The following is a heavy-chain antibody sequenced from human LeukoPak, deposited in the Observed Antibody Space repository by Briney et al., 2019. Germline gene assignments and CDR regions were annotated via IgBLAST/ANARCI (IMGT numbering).Heavy chain of an antibody. J-gene: IGHJ5*02. CDR3: AKEMAYCSGGSCYNWFDP. Sequence: GGSLRLSCAASGFTFDDYAMHWVRQAPGKGLEWVSGISWNRGSIGYADSVKGRFTISRDNAKNSLYLQMNSLRAEDTALYYCAKEMAYCSGGSCYNWFDPWGQGTLVTVSS. D-gene: IGHD2-15*01. V-gene: IGHV3-9*01. CDR1: GFTFDDYA. CDR2: ISWNRGSI.